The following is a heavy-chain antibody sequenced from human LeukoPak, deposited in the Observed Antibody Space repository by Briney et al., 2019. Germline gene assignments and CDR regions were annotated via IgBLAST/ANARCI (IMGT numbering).Heavy chain of an antibody. CDR2: IYYSGST. V-gene: IGHV4-59*08. Sequence: SETLSLTCTVSGGSISSYYWSWIRQPPGKGLEWIGYIYYSGSTNYNPSLKSRVTISVDTSKNQFSLKLSSVTVADTAVYYCARNHYDYVSGAFDIWGQGTMVTVSS. D-gene: IGHD3-16*01. CDR3: ARNHYDYVSGAFDI. CDR1: GGSISSYY. J-gene: IGHJ3*02.